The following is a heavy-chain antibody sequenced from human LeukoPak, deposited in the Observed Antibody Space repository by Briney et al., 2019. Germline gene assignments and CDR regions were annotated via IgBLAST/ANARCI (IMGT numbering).Heavy chain of an antibody. CDR2: ISWNSGSI. D-gene: IGHD6-6*01. V-gene: IGHV3-9*01. CDR3: AKDSIAARRGYYYYMDV. J-gene: IGHJ6*03. CDR1: AFTFYDYA. Sequence: GGSLRLSCAASAFTFYDYAMHWVRQAPGQGLEWITGISWNSGSIAYADSVKGRFTISRDNAKNSLYLQMNSLRAEDTALYYCAKDSIAARRGYYYYMDVWGKGTTVTVSS.